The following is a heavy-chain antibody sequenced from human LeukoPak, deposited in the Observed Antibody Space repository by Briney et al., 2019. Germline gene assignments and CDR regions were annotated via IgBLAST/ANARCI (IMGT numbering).Heavy chain of an antibody. CDR3: ARVRCSGGSCYLNWFDP. D-gene: IGHD2-15*01. Sequence: ASVKVSCKASGYTFTSYGISWVRQAPGQGLEWMGWISGYNGNTNYAQKLQGRVTMSTDTSTSTAYMELRSLRSDDTAVYYCARVRCSGGSCYLNWFDPWGQGTLVTVSS. J-gene: IGHJ5*02. CDR2: ISGYNGNT. V-gene: IGHV1-18*01. CDR1: GYTFTSYG.